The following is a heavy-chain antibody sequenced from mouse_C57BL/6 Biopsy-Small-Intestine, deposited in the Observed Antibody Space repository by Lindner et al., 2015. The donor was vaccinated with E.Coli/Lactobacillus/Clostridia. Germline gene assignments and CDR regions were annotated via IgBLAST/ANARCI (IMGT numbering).Heavy chain of an antibody. CDR1: GYAFSSSW. CDR2: IYPGDGDP. V-gene: IGHV1-82*01. CDR3: ASYGNFDY. Sequence: VQLQESGPELVKPGASVKISCKASGYAFSSSWMNWVKQRPGKGLEWIGRIYPGDGDPTYNGKFKGKATLTADKSSSTAYMQLSSLTSEDSAVYFCASYGNFDYWGQGTTPTVSS. J-gene: IGHJ2*01. D-gene: IGHD2-1*01.